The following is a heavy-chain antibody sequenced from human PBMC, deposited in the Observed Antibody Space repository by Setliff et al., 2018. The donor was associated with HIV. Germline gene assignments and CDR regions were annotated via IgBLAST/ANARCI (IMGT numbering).Heavy chain of an antibody. CDR2: ISSSGSTI. J-gene: IGHJ4*02. CDR1: GFTFGDYV. Sequence: PGGSLRLSCITSGFTFGDYVMSWFRQAPGKGLEWVSYISSSGSTIYYADSVKGRFTISRDNAKNSLYLQMNSLRAEDTGVYYCARLWSYDYVWGSYRPVDYWGRGTLVTVSS. CDR3: ARLWSYDYVWGSYRPVDY. D-gene: IGHD3-16*02. V-gene: IGHV3-48*03.